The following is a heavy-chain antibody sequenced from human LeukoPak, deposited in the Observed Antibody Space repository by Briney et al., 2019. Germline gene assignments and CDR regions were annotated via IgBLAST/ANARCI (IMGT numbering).Heavy chain of an antibody. J-gene: IGHJ3*02. CDR3: ARDPSSGWLDAFDI. Sequence: GGSLRLSCAASGFTFSSYWMSWVRQAPGKGLEWVANIKQDGSEKLYVDSVKGRFTISRDNAKNSLYLQINSLRAEDTAVYYCARDPSSGWLDAFDIWGQGTMVTVSS. V-gene: IGHV3-7*01. CDR2: IKQDGSEK. D-gene: IGHD6-19*01. CDR1: GFTFSSYW.